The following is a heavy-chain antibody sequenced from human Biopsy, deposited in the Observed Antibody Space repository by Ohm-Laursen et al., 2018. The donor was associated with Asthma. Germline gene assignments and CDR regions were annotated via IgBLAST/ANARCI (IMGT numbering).Heavy chain of an antibody. D-gene: IGHD4-23*01. CDR1: GFTFGDYW. Sequence: SLRLSCAASGFTFGDYWMSWVRQAPGKGLEWVSVIYSGGTSHTADSVRGRFTISRDYSKNTLYLQMHSLRAEDTAVYYCAGAYGGSFFSGSFDIWGQGTMVTVSS. CDR2: IYSGGTS. J-gene: IGHJ3*02. V-gene: IGHV3-53*01. CDR3: AGAYGGSFFSGSFDI.